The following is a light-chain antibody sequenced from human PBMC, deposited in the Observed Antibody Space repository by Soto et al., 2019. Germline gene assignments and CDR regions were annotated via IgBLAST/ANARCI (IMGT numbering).Light chain of an antibody. J-gene: IGKJ1*01. CDR1: QSVSSN. CDR2: GAS. V-gene: IGKV3-15*01. CDR3: QQYNNWPRT. Sequence: EIVMTQSPATLSVSPGERATLSCRASQSVSSNLAWYQQKSGQAPRLLIYGASTRATGIPARFSGSGSGTEFTLTISSLQSEDFAVYYCQQYNNWPRTFAQGTKEEIK.